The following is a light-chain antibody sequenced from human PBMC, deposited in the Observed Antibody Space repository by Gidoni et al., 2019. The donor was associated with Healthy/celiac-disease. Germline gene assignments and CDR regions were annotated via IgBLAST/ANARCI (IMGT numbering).Light chain of an antibody. V-gene: IGLV2-23*03. CDR1: SSDVGSYNL. J-gene: IGLJ2*01. Sequence: QTALTQPASVAGSPGQSITISCTGTSSDVGSYNLVSWYQKHPGKAPKLMIYEGSKRPSGVSNRFSGSKSGHTASLTISGLPAEDEADYYCCSYAGSSTFVVFGGGTKLTVL. CDR2: EGS. CDR3: CSYAGSSTFVV.